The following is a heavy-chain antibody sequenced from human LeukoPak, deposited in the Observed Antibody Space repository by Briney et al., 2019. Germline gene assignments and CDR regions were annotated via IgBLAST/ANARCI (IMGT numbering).Heavy chain of an antibody. V-gene: IGHV3-48*01. CDR1: GFTFSSYS. J-gene: IGHJ4*02. D-gene: IGHD5-12*01. CDR2: ISSSSSTI. CDR3: ARALLGYSGYGTVDY. Sequence: PGGSLRLSCVASGFTFSSYSMNWVRQAPGKGLEWVSYISSSSSTIYYADSVKGRFTISRGNVKNSVYLQMNSLRAEDTGVYYCARALLGYSGYGTVDYWGQGTLVTVSS.